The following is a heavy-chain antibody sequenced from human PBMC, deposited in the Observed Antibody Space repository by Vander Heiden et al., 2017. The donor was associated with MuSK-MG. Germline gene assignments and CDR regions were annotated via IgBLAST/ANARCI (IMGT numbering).Heavy chain of an antibody. D-gene: IGHD3-10*01. CDR1: GFTFANYA. CDR2: ISGIGGST. V-gene: IGHV3-23*01. CDR3: AKGGVKDAGSSDY. Sequence: EVQLLESGGGLVQPGGSLRLSCAASGFTFANYAMYWVRQAPGKGLEWASGISGIGGSTYYADAVKGRFTISRDNSENTLYLQMKRMRPEDTAVYYFAKGGVKDAGSSDYWGQGILVTVSS. J-gene: IGHJ4*02.